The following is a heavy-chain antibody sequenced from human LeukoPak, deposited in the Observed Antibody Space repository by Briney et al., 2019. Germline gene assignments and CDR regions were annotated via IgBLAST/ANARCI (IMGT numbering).Heavy chain of an antibody. D-gene: IGHD6-19*01. V-gene: IGHV4-34*01. CDR3: ARGGPGIAVADKYFQH. CDR1: GGSFSGYY. CDR2: INHSGST. J-gene: IGHJ1*01. Sequence: SETLSLTCAVYGGSFSGYYWSWIRQPPGKGLEWIGEINHSGSTNYNPSLKSRVTISVDTSKNQFSLKLSSVTAADTAVYYCARGGPGIAVADKYFQHWGQGTLVTVSS.